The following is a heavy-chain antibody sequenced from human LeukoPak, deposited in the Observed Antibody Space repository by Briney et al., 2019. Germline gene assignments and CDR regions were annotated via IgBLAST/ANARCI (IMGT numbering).Heavy chain of an antibody. CDR1: GFTFSDYY. Sequence: GGSLRLSCAASGFTFSDYYMSWIRQAPGKGLEWVSYISSSGSTIYYADSVKGRFTISRDNAKNSLYLQMNSLRAEDTAVYYCAKGLSAAPRFRTTVTAMLDYWGQGTLVTVSS. J-gene: IGHJ4*02. V-gene: IGHV3-11*04. D-gene: IGHD4-17*01. CDR3: AKGLSAAPRFRTTVTAMLDY. CDR2: ISSSGSTI.